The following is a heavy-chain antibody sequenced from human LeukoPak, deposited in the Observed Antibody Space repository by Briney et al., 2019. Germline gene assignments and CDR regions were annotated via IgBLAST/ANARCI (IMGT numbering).Heavy chain of an antibody. CDR3: ASRPSGSDWGPFDF. D-gene: IGHD5-12*01. V-gene: IGHV3-30*02. CDR1: GFSFRRHP. J-gene: IGHJ4*02. CDR2: IRFDGSET. Sequence: GGSLRLSCAAAGFSFRRHPMFWVRQAPGKSLEWLAFIRFDGSETDYADSVKGRFTISRDNSKDPLYLQMNSLRAEDTARYYCASRPSGSDWGPFDFWGQGTLVSVSS.